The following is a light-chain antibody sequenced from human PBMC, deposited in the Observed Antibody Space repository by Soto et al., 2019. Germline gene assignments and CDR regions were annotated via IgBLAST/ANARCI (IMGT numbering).Light chain of an antibody. V-gene: IGKV1-39*01. CDR2: ETS. J-gene: IGKJ1*01. Sequence: DTQMTQSPSSLSAYVGDRVTISCRASQNVRSYLNWYQQKPGKVPKLLIYETSTLKSDVPSRFSGDGYGTEFTLSISSLGPEDFATYYCQQTFSLPRSFGPGTKVEV. CDR3: QQTFSLPRS. CDR1: QNVRSY.